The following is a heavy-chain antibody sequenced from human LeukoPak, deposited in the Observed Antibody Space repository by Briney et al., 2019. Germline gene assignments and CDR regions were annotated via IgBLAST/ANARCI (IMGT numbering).Heavy chain of an antibody. J-gene: IGHJ4*02. Sequence: GASVTVSCKASGGTFSSYAISWVRQAPGQGLEWMGGIIPIFGTANYAQKFQGRVTITADESTSTAYMELSSLRSEDTAVYYCASPGNQLLFSWLAYWGQGTLVTVSS. D-gene: IGHD2-2*01. CDR2: IIPIFGTA. CDR1: GGTFSSYA. V-gene: IGHV1-69*13. CDR3: ASPGNQLLFSWLAY.